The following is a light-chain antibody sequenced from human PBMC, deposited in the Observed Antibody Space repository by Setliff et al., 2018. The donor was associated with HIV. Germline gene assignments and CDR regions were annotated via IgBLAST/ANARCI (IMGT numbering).Light chain of an antibody. V-gene: IGLV2-14*01. CDR1: SSDVGGYNY. CDR2: DVN. Sequence: QSALTQPASVSGSPGQSITISCSGTSSDVGGYNYVSWYQQHPGKAPKLMIYDVNKRPSGVSNRFSGSKSGNTASLTISGLQAEDEADYYCSSYTSRSTKVFGTGTKVTGL. J-gene: IGLJ1*01. CDR3: SSYTSRSTKV.